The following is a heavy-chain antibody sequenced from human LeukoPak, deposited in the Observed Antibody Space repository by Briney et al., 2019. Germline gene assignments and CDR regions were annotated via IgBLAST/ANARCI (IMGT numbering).Heavy chain of an antibody. CDR2: ISAHGNT. CDR3: ARGRYCTGSNCFPHWLDP. Sequence: ASVKASCKASGYIFTNYVIDWLRQAPGHGLEWMGGISAHGNTYYAQEFQGRCTMTTDTSTGTAYMALRSLRSDDTALYYCARGRYCTGSNCFPHWLDPWGQGTLVTVSS. D-gene: IGHD2-8*02. V-gene: IGHV1-18*04. J-gene: IGHJ5*02. CDR1: GYIFTNYV.